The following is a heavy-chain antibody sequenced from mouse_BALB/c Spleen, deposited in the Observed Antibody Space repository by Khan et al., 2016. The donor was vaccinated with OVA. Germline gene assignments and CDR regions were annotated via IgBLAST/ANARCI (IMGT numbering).Heavy chain of an antibody. J-gene: IGHJ4*01. CDR2: ISSGGSYT. CDR1: GFTFSSYT. CDR3: TRGEGYYGNPYAMDY. D-gene: IGHD2-1*01. Sequence: EVELVESGGGLVKPGGSLKLSCAASGFTFSSYTMSWVRQTPEKRLEWVATISSGGSYTYYADSVKGRFTISRDNAKKTQYLQMSSLKSEETAMYYCTRGEGYYGNPYAMDYWGQGTSVTVSS. V-gene: IGHV5-6-4*01.